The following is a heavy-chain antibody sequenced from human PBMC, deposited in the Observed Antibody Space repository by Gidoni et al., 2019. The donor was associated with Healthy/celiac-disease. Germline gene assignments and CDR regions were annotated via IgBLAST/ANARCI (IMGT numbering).Heavy chain of an antibody. Sequence: QVQLVESGVGVVQPGRSWRLSCAASGFTFSSYGMHWVRQAPGKGLEWVAVIWDDGSNKYYADSVKGRFTISRDNSKNTLYLQMNSLRAEDTAVYYCARDRRYFDWLGPYYYGMDVWGQGTTVTVSS. CDR2: IWDDGSNK. D-gene: IGHD3-9*01. CDR3: ARDRRYFDWLGPYYYGMDV. J-gene: IGHJ6*02. CDR1: GFTFSSYG. V-gene: IGHV3-33*01.